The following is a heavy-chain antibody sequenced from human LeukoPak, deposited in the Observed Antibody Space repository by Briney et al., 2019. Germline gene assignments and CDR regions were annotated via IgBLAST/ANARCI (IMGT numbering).Heavy chain of an antibody. D-gene: IGHD2-21*02. CDR2: INPNSGGT. J-gene: IGHJ4*02. Sequence: ASVKVSCKASGYTFSGYYMHWVRQAPGQGLEWVGWINPNSGGTNYAQKFQGRVTMTRDTSISTAYMETSRLLSGDTAVYYCSXXKTMVYCGGDCYRFDNWGQGTLVTVSS. V-gene: IGHV1-2*02. CDR3: SXXKTMVYCGGDCYRFDN. CDR1: GYTFSGYY.